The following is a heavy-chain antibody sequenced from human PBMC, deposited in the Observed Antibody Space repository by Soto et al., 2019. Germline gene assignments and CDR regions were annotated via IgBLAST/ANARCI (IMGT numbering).Heavy chain of an antibody. J-gene: IGHJ6*02. CDR3: PRGEYDSSGLYSWAPLGFDV. Sequence: QVQLRQWGAGLLKPSETLVLTCAVSGGSFTDYYWGWIRQSPGKGLEWIGEINHSASSTYNPSLASRVTILVDTSKKQFSLRLTSVTAADTAMYYCPRGEYDSSGLYSWAPLGFDVWGQGTTVTVSS. CDR1: GGSFTDYY. V-gene: IGHV4-34*01. CDR2: INHSASS. D-gene: IGHD3-22*01.